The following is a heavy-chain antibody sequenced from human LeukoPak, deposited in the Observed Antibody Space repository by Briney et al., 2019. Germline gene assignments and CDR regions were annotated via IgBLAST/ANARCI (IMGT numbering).Heavy chain of an antibody. CDR3: ARASKRGYSYGYGKNWFDP. V-gene: IGHV1-8*01. D-gene: IGHD5-18*01. CDR1: GYTFTSYD. CDR2: MNPNSGNT. Sequence: ASVKVFCKASGYTFTSYDINWVRQATGQGLEWMGWMNPNSGNTGYAQKFQGRVTMTRNTSISTAYMELSSLRSEDTAVYYCARASKRGYSYGYGKNWFDPWGQGTLVTVSS. J-gene: IGHJ5*02.